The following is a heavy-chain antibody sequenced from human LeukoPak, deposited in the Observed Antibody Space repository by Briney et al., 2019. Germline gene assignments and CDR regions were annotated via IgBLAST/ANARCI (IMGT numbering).Heavy chain of an antibody. CDR2: MNPNSGNT. V-gene: IGHV1-8*03. CDR1: GYTFTSYD. Sequence: ASVTVSCKASGYTFTSYDINWVRQATGQGLEWMGWMNPNSGNTGYAQKFQGRVTITRNTSISTAYMELSSLRSEDTAVYYCARTATRGYSYGFGYWGQGTLVTVSS. CDR3: ARTATRGYSYGFGY. D-gene: IGHD5-18*01. J-gene: IGHJ4*02.